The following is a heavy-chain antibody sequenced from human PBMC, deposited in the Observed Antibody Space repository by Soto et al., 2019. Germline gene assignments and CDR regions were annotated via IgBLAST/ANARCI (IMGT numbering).Heavy chain of an antibody. CDR2: ISGSGGST. V-gene: IGHV3-23*01. CDR1: GFTFSSYA. D-gene: IGHD3-3*01. Sequence: GGSLRLSCAASGFTFSSYAMSWVRQAPGKGLEWVSAISGSGGSTYYADSVKGRFTISRDNSKNTLYLQMNSLRAEDTAVYYCAKSGDYDFWSGISYYYYYMDVWGKGTTVTVSS. CDR3: AKSGDYDFWSGISYYYYYMDV. J-gene: IGHJ6*03.